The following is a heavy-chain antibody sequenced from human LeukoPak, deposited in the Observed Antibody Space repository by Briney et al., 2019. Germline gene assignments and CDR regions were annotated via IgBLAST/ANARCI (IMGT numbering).Heavy chain of an antibody. Sequence: SETLSLTCTVSGGSISSSSYYWGWIRQPPGKGLEWIGSIYYSGNTYYNPSLKSRVTISVDTSKNQFSLKLSSVTAADTAVYYCARTQYYYYYYMDVWGKGTTVTVSS. J-gene: IGHJ6*03. CDR3: ARTQYYYYYYMDV. CDR1: GGSISSSSYY. V-gene: IGHV4-39*07. CDR2: IYYSGNT.